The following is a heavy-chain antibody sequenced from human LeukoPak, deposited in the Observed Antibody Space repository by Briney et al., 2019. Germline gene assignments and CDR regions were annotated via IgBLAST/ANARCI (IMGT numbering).Heavy chain of an antibody. CDR3: ARGGGDTRGGGNKWIHAYEY. D-gene: IGHD5-18*01. Sequence: CLPCSSAAPPLALSKYGMHWVGSGRGQGRVWRSLINTDGTNTTYEASVKGRFTLSRDNAKNTVYLQMNSLRAEDRAVYYCARGGGDTRGGGNKWIHAYEYWGQGILVTVSS. CDR1: PLALSKYG. J-gene: IGHJ4*02. V-gene: IGHV3-74*01. CDR2: INTDGTNT.